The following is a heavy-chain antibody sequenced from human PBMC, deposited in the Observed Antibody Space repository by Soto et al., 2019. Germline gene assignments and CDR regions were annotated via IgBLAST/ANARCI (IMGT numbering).Heavy chain of an antibody. CDR2: ISWNSGSI. Sequence: EVQLVESGGGLVQHGRSLRLSCAASGFTFDDYAMHWVRQAPGKGLEWVSRISWNSGSIGYADSVKGRFTISRDNAKNSLYLQMNSLRAEDTALYYCAKAVGSYGNFDYWGQGTLVTVSS. CDR3: AKAVGSYGNFDY. J-gene: IGHJ4*02. V-gene: IGHV3-9*01. CDR1: GFTFDDYA. D-gene: IGHD5-18*01.